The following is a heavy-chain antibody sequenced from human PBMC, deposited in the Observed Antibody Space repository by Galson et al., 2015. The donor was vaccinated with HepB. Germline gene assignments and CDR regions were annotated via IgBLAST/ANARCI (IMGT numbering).Heavy chain of an antibody. V-gene: IGHV4-59*01. D-gene: IGHD5-12*01. Sequence: TLSLTCAVYGGSISTYYWGWIRQTPGKGLEWIGFIYYTGNTNYNPSLKSRVTLSVDTSKNQFSLNLSSVTAADTAIHYCARGGYIGYDWDYCGQGTLVTVTS. CDR2: IYYTGNT. CDR1: GGSISTYY. CDR3: ARGGYIGYDWDY. J-gene: IGHJ4*02.